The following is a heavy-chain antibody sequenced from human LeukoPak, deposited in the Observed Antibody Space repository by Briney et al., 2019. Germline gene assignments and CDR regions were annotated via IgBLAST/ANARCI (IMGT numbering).Heavy chain of an antibody. V-gene: IGHV3-33*06. Sequence: PGGSRRLSCAASGFTFSSYGMHWVRQAPGKGLEWVAVIWYDGSNKYYADSVKGRFTISRDNSKNTLYLQMNSLRAEDTAVYYCAKQAGTYYFDYWGQGTLVTVSS. D-gene: IGHD1-14*01. CDR3: AKQAGTYYFDY. CDR1: GFTFSSYG. J-gene: IGHJ4*02. CDR2: IWYDGSNK.